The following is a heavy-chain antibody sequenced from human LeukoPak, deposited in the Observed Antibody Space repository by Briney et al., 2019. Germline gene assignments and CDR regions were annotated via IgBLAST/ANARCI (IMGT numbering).Heavy chain of an antibody. CDR2: ISYDGSNK. J-gene: IGHJ4*02. V-gene: IGHV3-30*03. Sequence: GGSLRLSCAASGFTFSSYGMHWVRQAPGKGLEWVAVISYDGSNKYYADSVKGRFTISRDNSKNTLYLQMGSLRAEDMAVYYCGRGVNYDSSGYPKPFDYWGQGTLVTVSS. D-gene: IGHD3-22*01. CDR3: GRGVNYDSSGYPKPFDY. CDR1: GFTFSSYG.